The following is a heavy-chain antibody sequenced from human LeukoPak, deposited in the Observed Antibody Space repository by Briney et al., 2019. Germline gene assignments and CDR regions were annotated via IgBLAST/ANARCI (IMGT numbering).Heavy chain of an antibody. D-gene: IGHD2-15*01. V-gene: IGHV4-34*01. CDR3: ARSGGSRYYHYGMDV. Sequence: SETLSLTCAVYGGSFSGYYWSWIRQPPGKGLEWIGEINHSGSTNYSPSLKSRVTISVDTSKNQFSLKLSSVTAADTAVYYCARSGGSRYYHYGMDVWGQGTTVTVSS. CDR1: GGSFSGYY. J-gene: IGHJ6*02. CDR2: INHSGST.